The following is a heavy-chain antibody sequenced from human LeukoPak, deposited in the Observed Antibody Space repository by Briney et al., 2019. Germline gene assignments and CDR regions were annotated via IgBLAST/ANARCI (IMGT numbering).Heavy chain of an antibody. CDR3: ARVPDSSSWLGSFDY. D-gene: IGHD6-13*01. CDR1: GGSVSSAMHY. CDR2: VFYRGSS. J-gene: IGHJ4*02. V-gene: IGHV4-39*07. Sequence: PSETLSLTCSVSGGSVSSAMHYWGWIRQPPGKGLEWIGSVFYRGSSYYNPSLKSRVSVSLDTSKNLFSLKLSSVTAADTAVYYCARVPDSSSWLGSFDYWGQGTLVTVSS.